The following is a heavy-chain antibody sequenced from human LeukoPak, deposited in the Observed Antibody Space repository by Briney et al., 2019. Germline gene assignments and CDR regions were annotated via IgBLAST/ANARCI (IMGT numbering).Heavy chain of an antibody. CDR3: ARDPGYCSSPSCYFDY. CDR1: GFTFSSYA. D-gene: IGHD2-2*01. V-gene: IGHV3-30*01. CDR2: ISYDGSNK. J-gene: IGHJ4*02. Sequence: PGRSLRLSCAASGFTFSSYAMHWVRQAPGKGLEWVAVISYDGSNKYYADSVKGRFTISRDNSKNTLYLQMNSLRAEDTAVYYCARDPGYCSSPSCYFDYWGQGTLVTVSS.